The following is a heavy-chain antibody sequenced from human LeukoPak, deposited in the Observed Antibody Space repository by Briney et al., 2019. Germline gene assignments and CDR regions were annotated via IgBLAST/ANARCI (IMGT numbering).Heavy chain of an antibody. Sequence: PGGSLRLSCAASGFTFSSYSMNWVRQAPGKGLEWVSSISSSSSYIYYADSVKGRFTISRDNAKNSLYLQMNSLRAEDTGVYYCARIVVPAAYYYYYYMDVWGKGTTVTVSS. J-gene: IGHJ6*03. D-gene: IGHD2-2*01. CDR1: GFTFSSYS. CDR2: ISSSSSYI. V-gene: IGHV3-21*01. CDR3: ARIVVPAAYYYYYYMDV.